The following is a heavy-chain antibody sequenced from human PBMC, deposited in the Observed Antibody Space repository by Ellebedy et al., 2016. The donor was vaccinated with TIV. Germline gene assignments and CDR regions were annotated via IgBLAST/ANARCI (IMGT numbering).Heavy chain of an antibody. CDR2: INPSGGST. D-gene: IGHD3-16*01. V-gene: IGHV1-46*01. CDR3: ASWDYNYVWGSSKGAFDI. J-gene: IGHJ3*02. Sequence: AASVKVSCKASGYTFTSYYMHWVRQAPGQGLEWMGIINPSGGSTSYAQKFQGRVTMTRDPSTSTVYMELSSLRSEDTAVYYCASWDYNYVWGSSKGAFDIWGQGTMVTVSS. CDR1: GYTFTSYY.